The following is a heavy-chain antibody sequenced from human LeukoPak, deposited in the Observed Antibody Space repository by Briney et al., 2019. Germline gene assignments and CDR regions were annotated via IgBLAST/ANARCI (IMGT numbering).Heavy chain of an antibody. J-gene: IGHJ4*02. CDR2: IQQDRSDP. CDR1: GFTFSSYA. Sequence: PGGSLRLSCAASGFTFSSYAMSWVRQAPGKGLEWVANIQQDRSDPSYVDSVKGRFTISRDNAKNSLSLQMNSLRADDTAVYYCARNSYWAWDYWGQGTLVTVSS. D-gene: IGHD2-8*02. V-gene: IGHV3-7*04. CDR3: ARNSYWAWDY.